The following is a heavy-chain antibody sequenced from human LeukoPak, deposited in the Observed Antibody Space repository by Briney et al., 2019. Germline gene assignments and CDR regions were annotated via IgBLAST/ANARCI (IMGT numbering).Heavy chain of an antibody. J-gene: IGHJ3*02. CDR3: ASGPRHYYDSSGYYPRGAFDI. CDR2: IIPIFGTA. D-gene: IGHD3-22*01. V-gene: IGHV1-69*01. Sequence: SVKVSCKASGGTFSSYAISWVRQAPGQGLEWMGGIIPIFGTANYAQKFQGRVTITADESTSTAYMELSSLRSEDTAVYYCASGPRHYYDSSGYYPRGAFDIWGQRTMVTVSS. CDR1: GGTFSSYA.